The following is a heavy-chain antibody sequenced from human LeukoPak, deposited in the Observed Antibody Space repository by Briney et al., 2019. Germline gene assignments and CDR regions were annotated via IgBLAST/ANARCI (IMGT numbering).Heavy chain of an antibody. CDR2: INPSGGST. Sequence: ASVKVSCKASGYTFTSYYMHWVRQAPGQGLEWMGIINPSGGSTSYAQKFQGRVTMTRDTSTSIVYMELSSLRSEDTAVYYCARGDGYALGVSFSSSWKGDYWGQGTLVTVSS. J-gene: IGHJ4*02. V-gene: IGHV1-46*01. CDR3: ARGDGYALGVSFSSSWKGDY. CDR1: GYTFTSYY. D-gene: IGHD6-13*01.